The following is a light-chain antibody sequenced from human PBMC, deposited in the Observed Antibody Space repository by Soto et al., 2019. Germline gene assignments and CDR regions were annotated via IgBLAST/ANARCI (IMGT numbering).Light chain of an antibody. Sequence: SYELTQSLSVSVALGQTARITCAGNNIGNKDVHWYQHKPGQAPVLVIYRDSNRPSGIPERFSGSNSGNTATLTISRAYAGDEADYYCAAWDDSLSGVVFGGGTKLTVL. CDR3: AAWDDSLSGVV. CDR2: RDS. J-gene: IGLJ2*01. V-gene: IGLV3-9*01. CDR1: NIGNKD.